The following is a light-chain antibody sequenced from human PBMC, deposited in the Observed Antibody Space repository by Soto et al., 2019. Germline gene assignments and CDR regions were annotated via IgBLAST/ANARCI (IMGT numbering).Light chain of an antibody. Sequence: QSALTQPASVSGSTGQSITISCTGTSSDVGGYNYVSWYQQHPGKAPKLMIYEVSNRPSGVSNRFSGSKSGNTASLTISGLQAEDEADYYCSSYTSSHVVFGGGTKLTVL. V-gene: IGLV2-14*01. J-gene: IGLJ2*01. CDR3: SSYTSSHVV. CDR2: EVS. CDR1: SSDVGGYNY.